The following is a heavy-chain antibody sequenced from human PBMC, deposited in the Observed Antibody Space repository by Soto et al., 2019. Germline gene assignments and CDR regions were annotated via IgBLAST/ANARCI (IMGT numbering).Heavy chain of an antibody. D-gene: IGHD4-17*01. CDR2: INGDGSST. V-gene: IGHV3-74*01. Sequence: GGSLRLSCGASGFAFSSSYMHWVCQAPGKGLVWVSRINGDGSSTNYADSVKGRFTISRDNTKNTLYLQMNSLRAEDTAVYYCARDQLTGDYFDAWGQGTLVTVSS. CDR1: GFAFSSSY. J-gene: IGHJ5*02. CDR3: ARDQLTGDYFDA.